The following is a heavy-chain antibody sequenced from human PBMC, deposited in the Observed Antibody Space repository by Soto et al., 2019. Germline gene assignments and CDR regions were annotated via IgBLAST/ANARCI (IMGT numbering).Heavy chain of an antibody. D-gene: IGHD2-15*01. V-gene: IGHV3-30-3*01. Sequence: QVQLVESGGGVVQPGRSLRLSCAASGFTFSSYAMHWVRQAPGKGLEWVAVISYDGSNKYYADSVKGRFTISRDNSKNTLHLQMNSLRAEDTAVYYCARAANRYCSGGSCYYTIDYWGQGTLVTVSS. CDR1: GFTFSSYA. CDR3: ARAANRYCSGGSCYYTIDY. CDR2: ISYDGSNK. J-gene: IGHJ4*02.